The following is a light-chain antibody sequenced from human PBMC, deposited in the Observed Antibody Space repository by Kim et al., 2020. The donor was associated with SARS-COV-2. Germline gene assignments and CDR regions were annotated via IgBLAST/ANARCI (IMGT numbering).Light chain of an antibody. Sequence: SPGERASLSCRASQSVSSNLAWYQQKPGQAPRLLRYAASTRATGIPARFSGSRSGTEFTLTISSLQSEDFAVYYCQQYNNWPPYTFGQGTKVDIK. CDR1: QSVSSN. CDR3: QQYNNWPPYT. CDR2: AAS. V-gene: IGKV3-15*01. J-gene: IGKJ2*01.